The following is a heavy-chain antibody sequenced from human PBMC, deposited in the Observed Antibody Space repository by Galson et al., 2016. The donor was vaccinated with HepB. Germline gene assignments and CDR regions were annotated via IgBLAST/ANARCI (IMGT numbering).Heavy chain of an antibody. CDR1: GGSFSDSY. CDR3: ARRTVVPTAGNWFAP. CDR2: INHSGTI. D-gene: IGHD2-2*01. J-gene: IGHJ5*02. V-gene: IGHV4-34*01. Sequence: SETLSLTCAVYGGSFSDSYWSWIRQPPGKGLEWIGEINHSGTINYNPSLKSRATISVDTSKNQFALNLGAVTAADTAVYYCARRTVVPTAGNWFAPWGQGTLVTVSS.